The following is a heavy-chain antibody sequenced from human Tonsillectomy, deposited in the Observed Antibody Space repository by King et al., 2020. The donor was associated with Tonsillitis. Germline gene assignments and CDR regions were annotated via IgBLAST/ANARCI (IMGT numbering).Heavy chain of an antibody. V-gene: IGHV3-30*02. Sequence: VQLVESGGGVVQPGGSLRLSCAASGFTFTSYGMHWVRQAPGKGLEWVTFIRNDGSEKYYADSVKGRFTVSRDNSKNTLFLQINSLSAEDTAVYYCAKGEVGTLTYFDYWGQGPLVTV. D-gene: IGHD1-26*01. CDR3: AKGEVGTLTYFDY. CDR1: GFTFTSYG. J-gene: IGHJ4*02. CDR2: IRNDGSEK.